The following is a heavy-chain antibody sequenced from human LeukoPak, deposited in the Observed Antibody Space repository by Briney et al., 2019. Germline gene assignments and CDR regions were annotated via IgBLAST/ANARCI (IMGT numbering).Heavy chain of an antibody. Sequence: ASVKVSCKPYGYPFTTYEINWVRQAAGQGLEWMGWVHPNTGNTAYAQRFQGRVTMTRDTSISTAYMELSSLTSNDTAVYYCAVTMTTVVYWGQGTLVTVSS. CDR2: VHPNTGNT. CDR1: GYPFTTYE. V-gene: IGHV1-8*01. CDR3: AVTMTTVVY. D-gene: IGHD4-23*01. J-gene: IGHJ4*02.